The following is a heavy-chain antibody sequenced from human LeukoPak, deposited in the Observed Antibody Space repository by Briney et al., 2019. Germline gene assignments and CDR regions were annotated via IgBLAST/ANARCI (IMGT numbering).Heavy chain of an antibody. V-gene: IGHV4-39*07. CDR1: GGSIISNSYY. Sequence: SETLSFTCTVSGGSIISNSYYWAWIRQPPGKGLEWIGTIYYSGTTYYNPSLKSRVTISVDTSENHFSLKLSSVTAADTAVYYCARADIGYYSVVEAFDIWGQGTMVTVSS. CDR3: ARADIGYYSVVEAFDI. D-gene: IGHD3-3*01. CDR2: IYYSGTT. J-gene: IGHJ3*02.